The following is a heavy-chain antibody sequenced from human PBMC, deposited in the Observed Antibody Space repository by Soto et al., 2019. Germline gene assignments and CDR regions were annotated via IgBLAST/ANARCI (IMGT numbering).Heavy chain of an antibody. J-gene: IGHJ4*02. D-gene: IGHD3-10*01. CDR3: ARVGGVGATTIAS. CDR1: GGSISSGDYY. V-gene: IGHV4-30-4*01. Sequence: QVQLQESGPGLVKPSQTLSLTCTVSGGSISSGDYYWRWIRQPPGKGLEWIGYIYYRGRTYYNPSLKRRVTLSVDTPKNQFSLKLSSGTAADPAVYYCARVGGVGATTIASWGQGTLVTVSS. CDR2: IYYRGRT.